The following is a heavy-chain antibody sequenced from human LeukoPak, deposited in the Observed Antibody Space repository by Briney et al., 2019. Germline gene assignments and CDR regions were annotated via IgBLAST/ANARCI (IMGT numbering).Heavy chain of an antibody. J-gene: IGHJ4*02. CDR1: GFTFSRYG. CDR2: MWHDGSNK. V-gene: IGHV3-33*06. CDR3: ANNFDY. Sequence: GGSLRLSCATSGFTFSRYGMHWVRQAPGKGLEWVALMWHDGSNKNYADSVKGRFTISRDNSKNTLYLQMNSLRAEDTAVYYCANNFDYWGQGTLVTVSS.